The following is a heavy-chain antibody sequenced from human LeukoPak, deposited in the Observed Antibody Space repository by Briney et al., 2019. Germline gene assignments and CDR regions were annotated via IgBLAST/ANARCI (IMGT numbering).Heavy chain of an antibody. Sequence: GGSLRLSCAASGFIFSSYGMHWVRQAPGKGLEWVAFIRYDGRNKYYADSVKGRFTISRDNSKNTLYLQMNSLRAEDTAVYYCAKHSSSSWYQGWYFDLWGRGTLVTVSS. CDR3: AKHSSSSWYQGWYFDL. CDR2: IRYDGRNK. J-gene: IGHJ2*01. CDR1: GFIFSSYG. D-gene: IGHD6-13*01. V-gene: IGHV3-30*02.